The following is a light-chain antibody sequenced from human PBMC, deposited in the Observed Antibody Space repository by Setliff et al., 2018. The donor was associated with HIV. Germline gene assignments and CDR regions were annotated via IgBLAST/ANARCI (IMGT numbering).Light chain of an antibody. CDR2: SNN. V-gene: IGLV1-44*01. J-gene: IGLJ3*02. CDR1: SSNIGSNT. Sequence: LTQPPSASGTPGQRVTISCSGSSSNIGSNTVNWYQQLPGTAPKLLIYSNNQRPSGVPDRFSGSKSGTSASLAISGLQSEDEADYYCAAWDDSLKGGVFGGGTQLTVL. CDR3: AAWDDSLKGGV.